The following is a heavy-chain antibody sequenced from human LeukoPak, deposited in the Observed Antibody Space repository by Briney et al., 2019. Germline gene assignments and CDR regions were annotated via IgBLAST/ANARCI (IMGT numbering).Heavy chain of an antibody. CDR2: IYHSGST. J-gene: IGHJ6*03. Sequence: NPSETLSLTCTVSGYSISSGYYWGWIRQPPGKGLEWIGSIYHSGSTYYNPSLKSRVTISVDTSKNQFSLKLSSVTAADTAVYYCARADEITIVRGAQDYMDVWGKGTTVTVSS. CDR3: ARADEITIVRGAQDYMDV. CDR1: GYSISSGYY. D-gene: IGHD3-10*01. V-gene: IGHV4-38-2*02.